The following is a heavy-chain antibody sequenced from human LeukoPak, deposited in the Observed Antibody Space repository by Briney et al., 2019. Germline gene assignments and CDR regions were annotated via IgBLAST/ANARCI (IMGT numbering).Heavy chain of an antibody. CDR3: AKEPTGDKSFNS. D-gene: IGHD7-27*01. CDR1: GASISRTTYY. Sequence: SETLSLTCTVSGASISRTTYYWGWFRQPPGKGLEWIATMFYSGYTYYNPSLKSRVTISIDTSENQVSLKLSFVTAADTALYYCAKEPTGDKSFNSWGQGTLVTVSS. V-gene: IGHV4-39*07. CDR2: MFYSGYT. J-gene: IGHJ4*02.